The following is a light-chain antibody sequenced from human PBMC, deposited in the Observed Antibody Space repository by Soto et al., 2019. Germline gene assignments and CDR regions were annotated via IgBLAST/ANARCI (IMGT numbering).Light chain of an antibody. CDR2: DND. CDR3: ATWDSSLSAGV. V-gene: IGLV1-51*01. CDR1: GSNIGDNY. Sequence: QTVVTQPPSVSAAPGQKVTISCSGSGSNIGDNYVSWYQQLPGTAPKLLIYDNDKRPSGIPDRFSGSKSGTSATLGITGLQTGDEADYYCATWDSSLSAGVFGGGTKVTVL. J-gene: IGLJ3*02.